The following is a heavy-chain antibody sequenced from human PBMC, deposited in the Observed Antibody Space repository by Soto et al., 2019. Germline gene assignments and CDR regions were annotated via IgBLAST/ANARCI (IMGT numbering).Heavy chain of an antibody. CDR3: ARVDRALCLLWYYGMDV. Sequence: SYTMSLTCAVDGGCFRGYYWSWIRQPTGKGLEWIGEINHSGSTNYNPSLKSRVTISVDTSKNQFSLKLSSVTAADTAVYYCARVDRALCLLWYYGMDVWGQGTTVTASS. D-gene: IGHD3-16*01. CDR1: GGCFRGYY. V-gene: IGHV4-34*01. CDR2: INHSGST. J-gene: IGHJ6*02.